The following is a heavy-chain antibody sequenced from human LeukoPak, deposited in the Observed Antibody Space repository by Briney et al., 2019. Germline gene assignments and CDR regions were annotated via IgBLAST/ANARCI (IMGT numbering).Heavy chain of an antibody. D-gene: IGHD3-3*01. CDR3: AKPRDFWSASGSPYYYYYGMDV. V-gene: IGHV3-23*01. CDR2: IRGSGAST. J-gene: IGHJ6*02. Sequence: PGGSLRLSCAASGFTFSKYGMSWVRQAPGKGLEWVSGIRGSGASTYYADSVKGHFTISRDNSKNTLYLQMNSLRAEDTAVYYCAKPRDFWSASGSPYYYYYGMDVWGQGTTVTVSS. CDR1: GFTFSKYG.